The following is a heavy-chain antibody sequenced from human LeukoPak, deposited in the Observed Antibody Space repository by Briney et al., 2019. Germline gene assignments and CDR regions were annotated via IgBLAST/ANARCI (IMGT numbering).Heavy chain of an antibody. J-gene: IGHJ4*02. CDR2: IYYSGST. D-gene: IGHD2-15*01. V-gene: IGHV4-31*02. CDR3: ARDRILGYCSGGSCGFDY. Sequence: NWVRQHPGKGLEWIGYIYYSGSTYYNPSLKSRVTISVDTSKNQFSLKLSSVTAADTAVYYRARDRILGYCSGGSCGFDYWGQGTLVTVSS.